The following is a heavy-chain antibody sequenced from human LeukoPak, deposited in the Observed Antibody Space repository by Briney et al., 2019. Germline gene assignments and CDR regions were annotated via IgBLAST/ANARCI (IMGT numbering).Heavy chain of an antibody. CDR2: IYYSGST. CDR3: ARGYSSSWYYFDY. D-gene: IGHD6-13*01. J-gene: IGHJ4*02. V-gene: IGHV4-31*03. CDR1: GGSISSVVYY. Sequence: SQTLSLTCTFSGGSISSVVYYWSWIPHHPGKALEWIGYIYYSGSTYYNPSLKSRVTISVDTAKNQFSLKLSSVTAADTAVYFCARGYSSSWYYFDYWGQGTLVTVSS.